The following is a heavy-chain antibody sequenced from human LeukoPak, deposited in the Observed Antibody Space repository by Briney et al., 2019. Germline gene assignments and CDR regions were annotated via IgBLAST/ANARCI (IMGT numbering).Heavy chain of an antibody. CDR1: GGSISSYY. CDR3: ARNDILTGYSPGGIDY. Sequence: SETLSLTCTVAGGSISSYYWSWIRQPPGKGPEWIGYIYYSGRTNYNPSLKSRVTISVDTSKNQFSLKLSSVTAADTAVYYCARNDILTGYSPGGIDYWGQGTLVTVSS. J-gene: IGHJ4*02. CDR2: IYYSGRT. V-gene: IGHV4-59*01. D-gene: IGHD3-9*01.